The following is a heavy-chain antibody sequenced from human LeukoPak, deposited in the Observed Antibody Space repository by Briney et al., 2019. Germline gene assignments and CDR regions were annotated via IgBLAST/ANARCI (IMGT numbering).Heavy chain of an antibody. V-gene: IGHV4-61*01. CDR3: ARDGDY. CDR2: IYYSGST. J-gene: IGHJ4*02. CDR1: GGSVSSGTYY. Sequence: SETLSLTCTVSGGSVSSGTYYWSWIRQPPGKGLKWIGYIYYSGSTNYNPSLKSRVTISADTSKNQFSLKLSSVTAADTAVYYCARDGDYWGQGTLVTVSS.